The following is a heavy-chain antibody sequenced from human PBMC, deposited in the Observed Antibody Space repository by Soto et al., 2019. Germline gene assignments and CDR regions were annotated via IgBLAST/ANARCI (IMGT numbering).Heavy chain of an antibody. D-gene: IGHD6-19*01. Sequence: GGPLRLSFTASGFTFSSYWMHWVRQAPGKGLVWVSRINSDGSSTSYADSVKGRFTISRDNAKNTLYLQMNSLRAEDTAVYYCPRDPKLGDSSGWYGDDWFDPWGQGTLVTVSS. CDR1: GFTFSSYW. J-gene: IGHJ5*02. CDR2: INSDGSST. V-gene: IGHV3-74*01. CDR3: PRDPKLGDSSGWYGDDWFDP.